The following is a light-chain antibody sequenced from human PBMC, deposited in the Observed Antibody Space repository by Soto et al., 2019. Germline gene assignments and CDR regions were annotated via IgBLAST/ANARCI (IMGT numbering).Light chain of an antibody. Sequence: QSALTQPPSASGSPGQSVTISCTGTSSDVGAYKYVSWYQQYPGKAPILMIYEVSKRPSGVPDRFSGSKSGNTASLTVSGLQAEDEADYYGTSYVGRNIWVFGGGTKRTVL. J-gene: IGLJ3*02. V-gene: IGLV2-8*01. CDR3: TSYVGRNIWV. CDR2: EVS. CDR1: SSDVGAYKY.